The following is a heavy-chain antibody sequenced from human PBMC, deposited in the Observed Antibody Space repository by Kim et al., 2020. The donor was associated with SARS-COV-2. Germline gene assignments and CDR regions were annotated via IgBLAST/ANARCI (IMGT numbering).Heavy chain of an antibody. D-gene: IGHD6-19*01. Sequence: SETLSLTCTVSGGSISSSSYYRGWIRQPPGKGLEWIGSIYYSGSTYYNPSLKSRVTISVDTSKNQFSLKLSSVTAADTAVYYCARPRYSSGWADYWGQGTLVTVSS. CDR3: ARPRYSSGWADY. J-gene: IGHJ4*02. CDR1: GGSISSSSYY. CDR2: IYYSGST. V-gene: IGHV4-39*01.